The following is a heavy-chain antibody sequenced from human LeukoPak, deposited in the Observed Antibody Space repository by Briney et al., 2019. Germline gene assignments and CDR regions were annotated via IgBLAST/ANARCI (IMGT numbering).Heavy chain of an antibody. Sequence: SETLSLTCAVYGGSFSGYYWSLIRQPPGKGLEWIGYIYYSGSTNYNPSLKSRVTISVDTSKNQFSLKLSSVTAADTAVYYCARTRHIVVVTPYDAFDIWGQGTMVTVSS. V-gene: IGHV4-59*01. D-gene: IGHD2-21*02. CDR1: GGSFSGYY. CDR2: IYYSGST. J-gene: IGHJ3*02. CDR3: ARTRHIVVVTPYDAFDI.